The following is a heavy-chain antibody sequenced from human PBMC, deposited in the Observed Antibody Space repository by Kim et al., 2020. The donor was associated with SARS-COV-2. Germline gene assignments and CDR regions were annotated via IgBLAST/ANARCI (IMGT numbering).Heavy chain of an antibody. CDR2: FDPEDGET. CDR3: ATWSIVGATHAFDI. CDR1: GYTLTELS. Sequence: ASVKVSCKVSGYTLTELSMHWVRQAPGKGLEWMGGFDPEDGETIYAQKFQGRVTMTEDTSTDTAYMELSSLRSEDTAVYYCATWSIVGATHAFDIWGQGTMVTVSS. D-gene: IGHD1-26*01. J-gene: IGHJ3*02. V-gene: IGHV1-24*01.